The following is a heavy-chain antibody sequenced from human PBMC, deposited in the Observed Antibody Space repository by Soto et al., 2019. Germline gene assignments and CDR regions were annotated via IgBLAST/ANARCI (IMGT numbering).Heavy chain of an antibody. CDR3: GRGGNYVFWSGSLDP. Sequence: QVQLQESGPGLVKPSQTLSLTCTVSGGSISSGGYYWSWIRQHPGKGLEWIGYIYYSGSTYYNPSLKSRVTMLVDTSKNHFSLKVSSVTAADTAVYYGGRGGNYVFWSGSLDPWGQGSLVTVSS. CDR1: GGSISSGGYY. D-gene: IGHD3-3*01. CDR2: IYYSGST. J-gene: IGHJ5*02. V-gene: IGHV4-31*03.